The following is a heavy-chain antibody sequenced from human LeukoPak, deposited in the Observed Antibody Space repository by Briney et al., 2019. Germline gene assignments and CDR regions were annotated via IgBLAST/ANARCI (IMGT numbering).Heavy chain of an antibody. J-gene: IGHJ4*02. CDR2: ISYDGSNK. CDR3: AKSGSSGYTFDY. CDR1: GFTFSSYG. Sequence: GRSLRLSCAASGFTFSSYGMHWVRQAPGKGLEWVAVISYDGSNKYYADSVKGRFTISRDNSKNTLYLQMNSLRAEDTAVYYCAKSGSSGYTFDYWGQGTLVTVSS. V-gene: IGHV3-30*18. D-gene: IGHD3-22*01.